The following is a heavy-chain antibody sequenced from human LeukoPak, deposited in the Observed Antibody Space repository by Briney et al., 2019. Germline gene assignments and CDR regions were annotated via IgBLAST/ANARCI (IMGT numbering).Heavy chain of an antibody. CDR2: ISGSGGST. J-gene: IGHJ4*02. V-gene: IGHV3-23*01. CDR1: GFTFSNYA. D-gene: IGHD3-9*01. Sequence: GGSLRLSCVASGFTFSNYAMSWVRQAPGKGLEWVSGISGSGGSTYYADSVKGRFTISRDNSKNTLYLQMNSLRAEDTAVYYCAKLRYFDWLLSCPFDYWGQGTLVTVSS. CDR3: AKLRYFDWLLSCPFDY.